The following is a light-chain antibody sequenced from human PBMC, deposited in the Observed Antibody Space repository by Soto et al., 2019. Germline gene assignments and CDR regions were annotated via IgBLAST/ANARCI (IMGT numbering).Light chain of an antibody. Sequence: EIVLTQSPGTLSLSPGERATLSCRASHSVINNYLAWYQQKPGQAPRLLIYGASNRATGTPDRFSGSGSGTDFTLTISSLEPEDFAVYYCQQRSNWPPITFGQGTRLEIK. CDR1: HSVINNY. CDR2: GAS. CDR3: QQRSNWPPIT. J-gene: IGKJ5*01. V-gene: IGKV3D-20*02.